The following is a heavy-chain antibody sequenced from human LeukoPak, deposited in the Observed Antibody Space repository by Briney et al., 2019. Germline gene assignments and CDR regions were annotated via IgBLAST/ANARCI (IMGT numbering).Heavy chain of an antibody. D-gene: IGHD2-2*01. CDR1: GGSIGSGGYY. CDR3: ASRKGYCSSPGYYPYWYFDL. CDR2: IYHSGST. Sequence: SETLSLTCTVSGGSIGSGGYYWSWIRQPPGKGLEWIGYIYHSGSTYYNPSLKSRVTISVDRSKNQFSLKLSSVTAADTAVYYCASRKGYCSSPGYYPYWYFDLWGRGTLVTVSS. V-gene: IGHV4-30-2*01. J-gene: IGHJ2*01.